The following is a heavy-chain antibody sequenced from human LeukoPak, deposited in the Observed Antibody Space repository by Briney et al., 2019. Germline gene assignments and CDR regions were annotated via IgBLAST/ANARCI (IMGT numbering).Heavy chain of an antibody. CDR3: ARDRSGSNDFWSGYYPGWFDP. CDR1: GGSISSYY. V-gene: IGHV4-59*13. D-gene: IGHD3-3*01. Sequence: PSETLSLTCSVSGGSISSYYWSWIRQPPGKGLEWIGYIYNSGSTNYNPSLKSRVTISVDTSKNQFSLKLSSVTAADTALYYCARDRSGSNDFWSGYYPGWFDPGAREPWSPSPQ. J-gene: IGHJ5*02. CDR2: IYNSGST.